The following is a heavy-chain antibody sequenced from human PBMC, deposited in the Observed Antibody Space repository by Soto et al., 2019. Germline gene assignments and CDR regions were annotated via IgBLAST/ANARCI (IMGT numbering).Heavy chain of an antibody. J-gene: IGHJ3*02. Sequence: VQLVESGGGLIQPGGSLILSCAASGFSFRTSGMHWVRQAPGKGLEWVTGMWYDGHVEGYLDSVKGRFTISRDNSNSLMSLQMSNLRVDDTAVYYCARGLPKVAGGAFDIWGHGTMVTVSS. D-gene: IGHD2-15*01. CDR3: ARGLPKVAGGAFDI. CDR2: MWYDGHVE. CDR1: GFSFRTSG. V-gene: IGHV3-33*01.